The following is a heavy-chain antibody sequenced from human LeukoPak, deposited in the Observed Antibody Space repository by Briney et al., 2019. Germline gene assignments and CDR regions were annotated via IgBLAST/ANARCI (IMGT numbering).Heavy chain of an antibody. D-gene: IGHD3-10*01. CDR1: GFTPSSYQ. J-gene: IGHJ4*02. CDR2: ISNGGANT. CDR3: AKEYYSGSGTYLYYFDY. V-gene: IGHV3-23*01. Sequence: GGSLRLSCVASGFTPSSYQMNWVRQAPGKGLEWVSTISNGGANTYYADSVKGRFTISRDNSKNTLYLQMNSLRAEDTAVYSCAKEYYSGSGTYLYYFDYWGQGTLVTVSS.